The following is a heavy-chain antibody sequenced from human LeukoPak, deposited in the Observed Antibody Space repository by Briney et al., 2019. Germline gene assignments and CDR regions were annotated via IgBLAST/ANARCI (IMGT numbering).Heavy chain of an antibody. CDR1: GLTFSDSY. CDR2: ISSGGNTI. J-gene: IGHJ4*02. Sequence: AGSLRLSCGASGLTFSDSYMSWIRQAPGKGLEWVSYISSGGNTIKYADSVKGRFTISRDNARNSLYLQINSLRAEDTAVYYCATASLYFDNWGQGTLVTVSS. CDR3: ATASLYFDN. V-gene: IGHV3-11*04.